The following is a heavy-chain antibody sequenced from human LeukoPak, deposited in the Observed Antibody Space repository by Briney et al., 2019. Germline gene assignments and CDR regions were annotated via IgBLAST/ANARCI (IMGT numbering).Heavy chain of an antibody. CDR1: GFTFSTYV. CDR2: ISYDGSNK. J-gene: IGHJ5*02. CDR3: MRGATDTTRWFDP. V-gene: IGHV3-30*04. Sequence: PGGSLRLSCAASGFTFSTYVIYWVRQAPGKGLEWVAVISYDGSNKYYADSVKGRFTISRDNAKNSLYLQMNGLRAEDTAAYYCMRGATDTTRWFDPWDQGTLVTVSS. D-gene: IGHD1-7*01.